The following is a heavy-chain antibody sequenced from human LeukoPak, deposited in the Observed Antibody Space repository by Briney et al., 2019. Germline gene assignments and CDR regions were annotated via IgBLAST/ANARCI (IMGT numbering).Heavy chain of an antibody. CDR3: ARRQMELQQNSFDY. V-gene: IGHV3-9*01. CDR2: ISWNSGSI. D-gene: IGHD1-26*01. CDR1: GFTFDDYA. Sequence: PGGSLRLSCAASGFTFDDYAMHWVRQAPGKGLEWVSGISWNSGSIGYADSVKGRFTISRDNAKNSLYLQMNSLRAEDTAVYYCARRQMELQQNSFDYWGQGTLVTVSS. J-gene: IGHJ4*02.